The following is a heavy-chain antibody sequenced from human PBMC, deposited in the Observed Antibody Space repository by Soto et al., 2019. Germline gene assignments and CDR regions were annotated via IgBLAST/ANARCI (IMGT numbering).Heavy chain of an antibody. CDR1: GGSFSGYY. V-gene: IGHV4-34*01. CDR2: INYSGST. J-gene: IGHJ6*02. CDR3: ARRNYFYALDV. Sequence: SETLSLTCAVSGGSFSGYYWGWVRQPPGKGLEWVGEINYSGSTNYNPSLKRRVTISVDTSKNQVYLKVTSVTAADTAMYYCARRNYFYALDVWGQGTTVTVSS.